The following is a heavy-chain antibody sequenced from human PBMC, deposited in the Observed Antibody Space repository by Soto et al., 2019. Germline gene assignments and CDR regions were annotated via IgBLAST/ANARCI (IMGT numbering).Heavy chain of an antibody. CDR2: IIPIFGTA. Sequence: ASVKVSCKASGGTFSSYAISWVRQAPGQGLEWMGGIIPIFGTANYARKFQGRVTITADESTSTAYMGLSSLRSEDTAVYYCARESTVFDAFDIWGQGTMVTVS. J-gene: IGHJ3*02. CDR3: ARESTVFDAFDI. V-gene: IGHV1-69*13. CDR1: GGTFSSYA. D-gene: IGHD4-17*01.